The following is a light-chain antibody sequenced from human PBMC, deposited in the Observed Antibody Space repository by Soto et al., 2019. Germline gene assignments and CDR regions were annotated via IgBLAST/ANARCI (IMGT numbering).Light chain of an antibody. Sequence: EIVLTQSPGTLSLSPGERATLSWGANQSVSSFLAWYRQKPGQAPRLLIYGTSSRATGIPDRFSGSGSGTDFTLTISRLEPEDFAVYYCQQYGSSPFTFGPGTRLEIK. J-gene: IGKJ5*01. CDR1: QSVSSF. CDR3: QQYGSSPFT. CDR2: GTS. V-gene: IGKV3-20*01.